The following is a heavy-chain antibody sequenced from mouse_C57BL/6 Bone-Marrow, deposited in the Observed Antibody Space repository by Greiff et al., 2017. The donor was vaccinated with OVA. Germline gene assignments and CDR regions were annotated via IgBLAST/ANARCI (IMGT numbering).Heavy chain of an antibody. V-gene: IGHV1-64*01. CDR2: IHPNSGST. Sequence: VQLQQPGAELVKPGASVKLSCKASGYTFTSYWMHWVKQRPGQGLEWIGMIHPNSGSTNYNEKFKSKATLTVDKSSSTAYMQLSRLTSEDSAVYDCAGEFITTDFDDWGQGTTLTVSS. J-gene: IGHJ2*01. CDR1: GYTFTSYW. D-gene: IGHD1-1*01. CDR3: AGEFITTDFDD.